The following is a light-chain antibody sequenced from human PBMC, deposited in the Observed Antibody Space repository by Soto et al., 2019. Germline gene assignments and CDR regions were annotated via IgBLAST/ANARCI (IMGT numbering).Light chain of an antibody. V-gene: IGLV2-14*03. CDR2: DVS. Sequence: QSVLTQPASVSGSPGQSITISCTGASGDVGGYNYVSWYQHHPGRAPKLMIYDVSNRPSGVSNRFSGSKSGNTASLTISGLQAEDEADYYCSSYTSSTTLVFGTGTKLTVL. CDR1: SGDVGGYNY. J-gene: IGLJ1*01. CDR3: SSYTSSTTLV.